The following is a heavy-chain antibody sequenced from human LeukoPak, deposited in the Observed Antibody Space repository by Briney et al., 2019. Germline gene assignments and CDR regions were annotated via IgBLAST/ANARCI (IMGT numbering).Heavy chain of an antibody. CDR1: CGPFRGYF. J-gene: IGHJ4*02. CDR2: IHNSGTT. CDR3: ARRYYYDF. Sequence: SETLSLTCAVSCGPFRGYFWRWIRQSSAKGLEWIGEIHNSGTTNYHPSLNSRVTISEDTSKNQVYLNLSSVTAADTAVYYCARRYYYDFWVQGTLVTVSS. V-gene: IGHV4-34*01.